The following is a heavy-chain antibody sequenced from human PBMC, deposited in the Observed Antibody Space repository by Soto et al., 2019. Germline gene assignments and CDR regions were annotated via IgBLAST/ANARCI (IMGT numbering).Heavy chain of an antibody. V-gene: IGHV1-3*01. D-gene: IGHD3-22*01. CDR2: INVGNGNT. CDR1: GYTFTSYA. CDR3: AGDPLYDSSGYNCVGYKGFDP. J-gene: IGHJ5*02. Sequence: QVQLVQSGAEVKKPGASVKVSCKASGYTFTSYAMHWVRQAPGQRLEWMGWINVGNGNTKYSQKFQGRVTITRNTSASTAYMGLSSLRSEETAVYYCAGDPLYDSSGYNCVGYKGFDPWGQGTLVTVSS.